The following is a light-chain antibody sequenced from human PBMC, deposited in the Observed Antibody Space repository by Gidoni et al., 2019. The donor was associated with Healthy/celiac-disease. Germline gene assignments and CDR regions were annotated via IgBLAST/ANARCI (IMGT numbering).Light chain of an antibody. V-gene: IGKV3-20*01. CDR1: QSVSSSY. CDR2: GAS. CDR3: QQYGSSRWT. J-gene: IGKJ1*01. Sequence: EIVLTQSPGTLSLSPGERATLSCTASQSVSSSYLACYQQKTGQAPRLLIYGASSRATGSPDRFSGSGSGTDFTLTISRLEHEDFAVYYCQQYGSSRWTFGQGTKVEIK.